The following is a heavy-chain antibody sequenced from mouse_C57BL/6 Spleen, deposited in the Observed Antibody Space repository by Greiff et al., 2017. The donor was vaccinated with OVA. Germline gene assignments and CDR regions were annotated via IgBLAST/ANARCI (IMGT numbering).Heavy chain of an antibody. CDR3: ARSYDGYLYYFDY. CDR1: GYTFTDYT. V-gene: IGHV1-78*01. CDR2: IYPRDGST. D-gene: IGHD2-3*01. J-gene: IGHJ2*01. Sequence: VQLQQSDAELVKPGASVKISCKVSGYTFTDYTIPWMKQRPEQGLEWIGYIYPRDGSTKYNEKFKGKATLTADKSSSTAYMQLNSLTSEDSAVYFCARSYDGYLYYFDYWGQGTTLTVSS.